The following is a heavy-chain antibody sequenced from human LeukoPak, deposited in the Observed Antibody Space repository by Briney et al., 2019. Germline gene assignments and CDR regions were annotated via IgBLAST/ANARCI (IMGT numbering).Heavy chain of an antibody. CDR3: ARDHLYCSSTSCYRDGAFDI. D-gene: IGHD2-2*02. Sequence: GGSLRLSCAASGFTFSSYSMNWVRQAPGKGLEWVSYISSSSSTIYYADSVKGRFTISRDNAKNSLYLQMNSLRVEDTAVYYCARDHLYCSSTSCYRDGAFDIWGQGTMVTVSS. J-gene: IGHJ3*02. CDR2: ISSSSSTI. V-gene: IGHV3-48*01. CDR1: GFTFSSYS.